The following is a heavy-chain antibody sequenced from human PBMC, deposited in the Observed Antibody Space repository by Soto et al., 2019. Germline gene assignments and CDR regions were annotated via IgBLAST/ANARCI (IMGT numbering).Heavy chain of an antibody. CDR2: MFYSGLT. CDR1: GYSVTSSDYY. D-gene: IGHD2-15*01. Sequence: PSETLSLTCSVSGYSVTSSDYYWAWIRQPPGKGLEWIGSMFYSGLTYYNPSLKSRVTLSVDTSKNQFSVRLNSVTAADTAVYYCAHISVSLSGPYGIHVWGQGTTVTVSS. J-gene: IGHJ6*02. CDR3: AHISVSLSGPYGIHV. V-gene: IGHV4-39*01.